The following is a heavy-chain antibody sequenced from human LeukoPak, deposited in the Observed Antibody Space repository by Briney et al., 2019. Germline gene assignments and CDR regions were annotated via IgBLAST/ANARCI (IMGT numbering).Heavy chain of an antibody. D-gene: IGHD1-26*01. CDR2: IKQDGSEK. Sequence: GGSPRLSCAASGFTFSSYWMSWVRQAPGKGLEWVANIKQDGSEKYYVDSVKGRFTISRDNAKNSLYLQMNSLRAEDTAVYYCARDIVGAMVNDAFDIWGQGTMVTVSS. CDR1: GFTFSSYW. CDR3: ARDIVGAMVNDAFDI. V-gene: IGHV3-7*01. J-gene: IGHJ3*02.